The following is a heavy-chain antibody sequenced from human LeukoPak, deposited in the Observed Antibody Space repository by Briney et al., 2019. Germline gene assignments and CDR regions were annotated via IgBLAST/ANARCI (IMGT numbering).Heavy chain of an antibody. V-gene: IGHV3-48*03. CDR1: GFIFGSYE. J-gene: IGHJ4*02. D-gene: IGHD4-11*01. CDR2: ISSSGSTI. Sequence: PGGSLRLSCAASGFIFGSYEMNWVRRAPGKGLEWVSYISSSGSTIYYADSVKGRFTISRDNAKNSLYLQMNSLRAEDTAVYYCARMTTVTPFDYWGQGTLVTVSS. CDR3: ARMTTVTPFDY.